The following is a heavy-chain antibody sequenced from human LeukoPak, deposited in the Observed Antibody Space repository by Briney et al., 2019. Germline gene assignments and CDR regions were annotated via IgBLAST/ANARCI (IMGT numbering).Heavy chain of an antibody. D-gene: IGHD3-10*01. V-gene: IGHV1-2*02. CDR1: GYTFTGYY. Sequence: ASVKVSCKASGYTFTGYYMHWVRQAPGQGLEWMGWINPNSGGTNYAQKFQGRVTMTRDTSTSTAYMELSRLRSDDTAVYYCARAPIWFGESSNWFDPWGQGTLVTVSS. CDR3: ARAPIWFGESSNWFDP. J-gene: IGHJ5*02. CDR2: INPNSGGT.